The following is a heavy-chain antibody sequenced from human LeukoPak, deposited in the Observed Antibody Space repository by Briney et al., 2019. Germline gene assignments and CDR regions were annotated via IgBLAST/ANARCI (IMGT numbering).Heavy chain of an antibody. Sequence: PSETLSLTCAVYGGSFSGYYWSWIRQPPGKGLEWIGYIYYSGSTNYNPSLKSRVTISVDTSKNQFSLKLSSVTAADTAVYYCARHANPRNYGSGSYRLFDSWGQGTLVTVYS. CDR3: ARHANPRNYGSGSYRLFDS. CDR2: IYYSGST. CDR1: GGSFSGYY. D-gene: IGHD3-10*01. V-gene: IGHV4-59*08. J-gene: IGHJ4*02.